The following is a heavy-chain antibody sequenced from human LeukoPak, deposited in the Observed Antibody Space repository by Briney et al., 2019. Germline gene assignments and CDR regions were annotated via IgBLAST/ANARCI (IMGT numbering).Heavy chain of an antibody. CDR1: GYTFSHYG. Sequence: ASVKVSCKASGYTFSHYGVQWVRQAPGQTLEWMGWINAGTGDGKYSQKFQGRLTMTSDTSATTLYMELSSLRSEDTAVYYCARSGDNWSCDNWGQGTLVTVSS. CDR3: ARSGDNWSCDN. D-gene: IGHD5-24*01. V-gene: IGHV1-3*01. J-gene: IGHJ4*02. CDR2: INAGTGDG.